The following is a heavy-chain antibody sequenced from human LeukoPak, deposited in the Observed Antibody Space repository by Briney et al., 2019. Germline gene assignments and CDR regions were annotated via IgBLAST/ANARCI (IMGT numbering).Heavy chain of an antibody. CDR2: INYSGRI. V-gene: IGHV4-59*01. Sequence: PSETLSLTSIVSSGFISSYYWSWIRQTPGKGLEWIAFINYSGRIKYNPSLQSRVSISLDTSKNHFSLQLRSVMAADTAVYYCARLGDDDNSGDSDIFDIWGQGTIVSIS. J-gene: IGHJ3*02. CDR3: ARLGDDDNSGDSDIFDI. CDR1: SGFISSYY. D-gene: IGHD3-22*01.